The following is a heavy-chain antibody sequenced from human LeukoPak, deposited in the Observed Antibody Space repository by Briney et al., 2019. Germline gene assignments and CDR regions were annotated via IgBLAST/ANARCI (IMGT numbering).Heavy chain of an antibody. CDR1: GGTFSRSA. D-gene: IGHD2-8*01. J-gene: IGHJ4*02. V-gene: IGHV1-69*13. Sequence: SVKVSCKASGGTFSRSAISWVRQAPGQGLEWMGGIIAVFGSPNYAQKFQGRVTITADESTSTAYMELSSLRSEDTAVYYCARVTKLVDTVLMVYAHYYFDYWGQGTLVTVSS. CDR3: ARVTKLVDTVLMVYAHYYFDY. CDR2: IIAVFGSP.